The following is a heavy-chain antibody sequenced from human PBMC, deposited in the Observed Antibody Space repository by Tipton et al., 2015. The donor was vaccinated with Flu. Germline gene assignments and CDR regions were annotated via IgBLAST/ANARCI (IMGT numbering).Heavy chain of an antibody. V-gene: IGHV3-7*01. CDR3: VPHWMGRPDFDH. J-gene: IGHJ4*02. CDR1: GFMFSGYW. Sequence: LSLTCAASGFMFSGYWMSWVRQAPGKGMEWVANINQDGGLNYYLDSVRGRFTISRDNAKKSLYLQMDSLRAEDTAVYYCVPHWMGRPDFDHWGQGTLVSVSS. CDR2: INQDGGLN. D-gene: IGHD2-2*03.